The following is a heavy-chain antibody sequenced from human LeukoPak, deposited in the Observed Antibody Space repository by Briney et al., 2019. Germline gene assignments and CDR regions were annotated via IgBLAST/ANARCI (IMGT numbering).Heavy chain of an antibody. J-gene: IGHJ6*02. CDR2: INPNSGGT. V-gene: IGHV1-2*02. CDR1: GYTFTGYY. D-gene: IGHD6-13*01. Sequence: WASVKVSCTASGYTFTGYYMHWVRQAPGQGLEWMGWINPNSGGTNYAQKFQGRVTMTRDTSISTAYMELSRLRSDDTAVYYCARVGAAAGMKYYYGMDVWGQGTTVTVSS. CDR3: ARVGAAAGMKYYYGMDV.